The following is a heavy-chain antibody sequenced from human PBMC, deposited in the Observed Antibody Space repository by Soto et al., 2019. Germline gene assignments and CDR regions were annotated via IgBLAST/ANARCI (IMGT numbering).Heavy chain of an antibody. CDR2: IYHSGST. D-gene: IGHD4-17*01. CDR3: ARGETTVTTLDY. CDR1: GGSISSGGYS. V-gene: IGHV4-30-2*01. J-gene: IGHJ4*02. Sequence: SETLSLTCAVSGGSISSGGYSWSWIRQPPGKGLEWIGYIYHSGSTYYNPSLKSRVTISVDRSKNQFSLKLSSVTAADTAVYYCARGETTVTTLDYWGQGTLVTVPQ.